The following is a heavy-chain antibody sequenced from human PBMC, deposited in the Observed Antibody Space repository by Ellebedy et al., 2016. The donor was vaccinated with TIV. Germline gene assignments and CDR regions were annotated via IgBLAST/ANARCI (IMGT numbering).Heavy chain of an antibody. V-gene: IGHV3-11*06. CDR2: ISSSSSYT. CDR3: AREGIGSGWYYYGMDV. Sequence: PGGSLRLSCAASGFTFSDYYMSWIRQAPGKGLEWVSYISSSSSYTYYADSVKGRFTIPRDNAKNSLYLQMNSLRAEDTAVYYCAREGIGSGWYYYGMDVWGQGTTVTVSS. CDR1: GFTFSDYY. D-gene: IGHD6-19*01. J-gene: IGHJ6*02.